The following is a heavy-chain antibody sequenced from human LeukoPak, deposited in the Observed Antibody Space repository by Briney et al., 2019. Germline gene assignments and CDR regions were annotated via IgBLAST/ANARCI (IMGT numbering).Heavy chain of an antibody. CDR1: GYTFTATGWY. CDR3: ARDGPAQMVDFDY. J-gene: IGHJ4*02. Sequence: SVKASCKPSGYTFTATGWYLYWLRQPPGQGLGCMGWIYPNNGATGYAQKFQGRVAMTRDTSISTAYMELSRLRPDDTAVYYCARDGPAQMVDFDYWGQGTLVTVSS. V-gene: IGHV1-2*02. D-gene: IGHD3-10*01. CDR2: IYPNNGAT.